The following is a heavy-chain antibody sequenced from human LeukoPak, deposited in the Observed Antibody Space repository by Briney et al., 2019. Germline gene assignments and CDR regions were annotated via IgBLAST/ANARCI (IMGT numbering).Heavy chain of an antibody. D-gene: IGHD6-19*01. Sequence: SETLSLTCTVSGGSISTYYWSWVRQPPGQGLEWIGHIYNSGSSDYSPSLRSRVTMSVDTSKNQFSLKLSSVTAADTAMYYCARFKRAGGWSYFDYWGLGTLVTVSS. J-gene: IGHJ4*02. CDR3: ARFKRAGGWSYFDY. CDR1: GGSISTYY. CDR2: IYNSGSS. V-gene: IGHV4-59*01.